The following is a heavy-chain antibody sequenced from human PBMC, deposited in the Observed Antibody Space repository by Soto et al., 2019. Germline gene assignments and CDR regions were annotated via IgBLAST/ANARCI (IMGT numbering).Heavy chain of an antibody. CDR2: INAGNGNT. Sequence: QVQLVQSGAEVKKPGASVKVSCKASGYTFTSYAMHWVRQAPGQRLEWMGWINAGNGNTKYSQKFQGRVTITRDTCANTXXMELSSLRSEDTAVYYCASGEPNYDILTGYYALGYWGQGTLVTVSS. D-gene: IGHD3-9*01. CDR3: ASGEPNYDILTGYYALGY. V-gene: IGHV1-3*01. CDR1: GYTFTSYA. J-gene: IGHJ1*01.